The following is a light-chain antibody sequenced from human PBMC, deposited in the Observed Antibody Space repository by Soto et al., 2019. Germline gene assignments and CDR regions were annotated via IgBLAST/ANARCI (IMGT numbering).Light chain of an antibody. Sequence: DIQMTQSPSSLSASVGDRVTITCRASQGISNYLAWYQQKPGKVPKVLIYGASILQSGVPSRFSGSGSVTDFTLTISSLQPEDVATYYCQKYNGAPFTFGGGTKVEIK. J-gene: IGKJ4*01. CDR2: GAS. CDR1: QGISNY. CDR3: QKYNGAPFT. V-gene: IGKV1-27*01.